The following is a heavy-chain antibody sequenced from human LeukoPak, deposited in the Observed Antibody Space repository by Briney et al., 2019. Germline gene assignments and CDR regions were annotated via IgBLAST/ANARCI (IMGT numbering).Heavy chain of an antibody. CDR1: GYTFTSYG. CDR2: ISAYNGNT. V-gene: IGHV1-18*01. J-gene: IGHJ4*02. Sequence: ASAKVSCKASGYTFTSYGISWVRQAPGQGLEWMGWISAYNGNTNYAQKLQGRVTMTTDTSTSTAYMELRSLRSDDTAVYYCARDRDYSNYVGYFDYWGQGTLVTVSS. CDR3: ARDRDYSNYVGYFDY. D-gene: IGHD4-11*01.